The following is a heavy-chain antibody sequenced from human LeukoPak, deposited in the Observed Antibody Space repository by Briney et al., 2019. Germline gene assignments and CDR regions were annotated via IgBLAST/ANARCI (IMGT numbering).Heavy chain of an antibody. V-gene: IGHV3-30*18. CDR3: AKGGFGEFDYFDY. CDR2: ISYDGSNK. Sequence: PGGSLRLSCAASGFTFSSYGMHWVRQAPGKGLEWVAVISYDGSNKYYADSVKGRFTISRDNSKNTLYLQMNSLRAEDTAVYYCAKGGFGEFDYFDYWGQGTLVTVSS. D-gene: IGHD3-10*01. J-gene: IGHJ4*02. CDR1: GFTFSSYG.